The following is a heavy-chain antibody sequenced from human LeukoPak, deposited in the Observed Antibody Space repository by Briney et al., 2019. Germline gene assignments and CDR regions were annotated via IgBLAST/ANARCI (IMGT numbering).Heavy chain of an antibody. V-gene: IGHV1-69*13. CDR2: IIPIFGTA. D-gene: IGHD3-10*01. J-gene: IGHJ4*02. CDR3: AREAGSGCYSNYFDY. CDR1: GGTFSSYA. Sequence: GASVKVSCKASGGTFSSYAISWVRQAPGQGLEWMGGIIPIFGTANYAQKFQGRVTITADESTSTAYMELSSLRSEDTAVYSCAREAGSGCYSNYFDYWGQGTLVTVSS.